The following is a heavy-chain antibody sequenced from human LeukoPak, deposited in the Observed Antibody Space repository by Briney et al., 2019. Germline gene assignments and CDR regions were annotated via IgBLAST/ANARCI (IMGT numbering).Heavy chain of an antibody. Sequence: GGSLRLSCAASGFTFSSYSMNWARQAPGKELEWVSYISYSSSTIYYADSVKGRFTISRDNAKNSLYLQMDSLRAEDTAVYYCARDLAAAGTGWFDPWGQGTLVTVSS. D-gene: IGHD6-13*01. J-gene: IGHJ5*02. V-gene: IGHV3-48*01. CDR1: GFTFSSYS. CDR3: ARDLAAAGTGWFDP. CDR2: ISYSSSTI.